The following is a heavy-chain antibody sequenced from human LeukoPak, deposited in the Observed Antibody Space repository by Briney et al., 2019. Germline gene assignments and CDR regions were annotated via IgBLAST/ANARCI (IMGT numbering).Heavy chain of an antibody. D-gene: IGHD1-26*01. CDR2: TYYRSKWYN. CDR1: GDSVSSNSAA. Sequence: SQTLSLTRAISGDSVSSNSAAWNWIRQSPSRGLEWLGRTYYRSKWYNAFAVSVKSRITINPDTSKNRFSLQLNSVTPEDTAVYYCAREARELRDEYFQNWGQGTLDTVSS. J-gene: IGHJ1*01. CDR3: AREARELRDEYFQN. V-gene: IGHV6-1*01.